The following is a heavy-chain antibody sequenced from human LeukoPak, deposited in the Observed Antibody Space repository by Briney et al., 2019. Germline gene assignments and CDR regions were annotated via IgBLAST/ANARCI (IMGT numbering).Heavy chain of an antibody. Sequence: SQTLSLTCTVSGGSISSTSYYWSWIRRPAGKGLEWIGHIYTTGSTNYNPSLKSRVTISLDTSKNQFSLKLSSVTAADTAVYYCARGAYFYGSGINWFDPWGQGTLITVSS. CDR2: IYTTGST. D-gene: IGHD3-10*01. V-gene: IGHV4-61*09. J-gene: IGHJ5*02. CDR1: GGSISSTSYY. CDR3: ARGAYFYGSGINWFDP.